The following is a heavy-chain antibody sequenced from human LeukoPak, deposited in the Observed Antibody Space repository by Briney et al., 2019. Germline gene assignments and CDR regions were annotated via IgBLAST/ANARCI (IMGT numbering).Heavy chain of an antibody. CDR2: ISVSGSNT. Sequence: PGGSLRLSCEVSGFTFSDYAMKWVRQAPGKGLEWVSVISVSGSNTYYADSVKGRFTISRDNSKNTLYLQMNSLRAEDTALYYCAKGLDSISRNAFDIWGQGTMVTVSS. J-gene: IGHJ3*02. V-gene: IGHV3-23*01. D-gene: IGHD6-13*01. CDR1: GFTFSDYA. CDR3: AKGLDSISRNAFDI.